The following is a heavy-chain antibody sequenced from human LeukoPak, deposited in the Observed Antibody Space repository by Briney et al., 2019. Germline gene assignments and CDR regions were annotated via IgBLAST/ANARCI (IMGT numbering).Heavy chain of an antibody. CDR3: ARHIGGGIEDMDV. V-gene: IGHV4-59*08. CDR2: IYVTGT. J-gene: IGHJ6*03. D-gene: IGHD3-16*02. Sequence: SETLSLTCTVSSGSIGTYYWSWIRQSPGKGLEWIGYIYVTGTRYNPYLQSRVTISVDRSRNQFFLKMSSVGAADAAVYYCARHIGGGIEDMDVWGKGTKVIVSS. CDR1: SGSIGTYY.